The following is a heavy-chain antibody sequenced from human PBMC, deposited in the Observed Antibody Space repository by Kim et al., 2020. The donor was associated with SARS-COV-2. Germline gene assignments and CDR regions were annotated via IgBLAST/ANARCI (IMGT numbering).Heavy chain of an antibody. V-gene: IGHV1-69*04. J-gene: IGHJ4*02. Sequence: SVKVSCKASGGTFSSYAISWVRQAPGQGLEWMGRIIPILGIANYAQKFQGRVTITADKSTSTAYMELSSLRSEDTAVYYCASMYYDILTGYYTYDYWGQGTLVTVSS. CDR3: ASMYYDILTGYYTYDY. CDR2: IIPILGIA. CDR1: GGTFSSYA. D-gene: IGHD3-9*01.